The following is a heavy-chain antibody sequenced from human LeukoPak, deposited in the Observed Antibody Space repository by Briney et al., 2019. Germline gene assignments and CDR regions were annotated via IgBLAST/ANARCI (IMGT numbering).Heavy chain of an antibody. CDR3: ARRRIAALIDY. Sequence: GASVKVSCKASGYTFTGYYMHWVRQAPGQGLEWMGWINPNSDGTNSAQKFQGRVTITRDTSTSTVYMELNSLRPDETAVYYFARRRIAALIDYWGQGTLVTVSS. D-gene: IGHD6-6*01. CDR1: GYTFTGYY. J-gene: IGHJ4*02. CDR2: INPNSDGT. V-gene: IGHV1-2*02.